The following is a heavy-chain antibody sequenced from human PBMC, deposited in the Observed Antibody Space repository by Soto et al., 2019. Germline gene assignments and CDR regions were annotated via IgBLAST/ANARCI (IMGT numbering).Heavy chain of an antibody. CDR2: VYYSGTT. CDR3: ARTTAVPNTLRSRYFFDY. Sequence: ETLSLTCSVSGGSVSNKTYYWSWIRQPPGKRLEWTGYVYYSGTTNYNPSLKSRVTISVDLSKNQFSLRLSSVTTADTALYYCARTTAVPNTLRSRYFFDYWGQGTLVTVSS. J-gene: IGHJ4*02. CDR1: GGSVSNKTYY. D-gene: IGHD4-17*01. V-gene: IGHV4-61*01.